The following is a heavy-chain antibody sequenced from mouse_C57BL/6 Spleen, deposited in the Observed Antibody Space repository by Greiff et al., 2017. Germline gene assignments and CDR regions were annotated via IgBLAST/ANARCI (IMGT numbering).Heavy chain of an antibody. V-gene: IGHV1-82*01. CDR1: GYAFSSSW. J-gene: IGHJ1*03. CDR3: ARKNPYYGSSYDYWYFDV. D-gene: IGHD1-1*01. CDR2: IYPGDGDT. Sequence: QVQLQQSGPELVKPGASVKISCKASGYAFSSSWMNWVKQRPGQGLAWIGRIYPGDGDTNYNGKFKGKATLTADKSSSTAYMQLSSLTSEDSAVYFCARKNPYYGSSYDYWYFDVWGTGTTVTVSS.